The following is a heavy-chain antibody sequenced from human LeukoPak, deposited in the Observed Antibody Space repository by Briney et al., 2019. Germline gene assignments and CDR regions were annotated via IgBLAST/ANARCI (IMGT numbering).Heavy chain of an antibody. J-gene: IGHJ4*02. CDR3: ARASYAIVGYDY. Sequence: PSETLSLTCTVSGGSISSVDYYWSWIRQPPGKGLEWIGYIYYSGSTYYNPSLKSRVTISVDTSKNQFSLKLSSVTAADTAVYYCARASYAIVGYDYWGQGTLVTVSS. CDR1: GGSISSVDYY. V-gene: IGHV4-30-4*01. D-gene: IGHD2-8*01. CDR2: IYYSGST.